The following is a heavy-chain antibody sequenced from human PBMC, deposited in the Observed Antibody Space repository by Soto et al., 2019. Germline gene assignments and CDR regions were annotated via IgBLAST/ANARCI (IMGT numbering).Heavy chain of an antibody. CDR1: GGSISSYY. J-gene: IGHJ4*02. D-gene: IGHD2-15*01. Sequence: SETLSLTCTVSGGSISSYYWSWIRQPPGKGLEWIGYIYYSGSTNYNPSLKSRVTISVDTSKNQFSLKLSSVTAADTAVYYCARHYCSGGSCLWTFDYWGQGTLVTVSS. CDR2: IYYSGST. V-gene: IGHV4-59*08. CDR3: ARHYCSGGSCLWTFDY.